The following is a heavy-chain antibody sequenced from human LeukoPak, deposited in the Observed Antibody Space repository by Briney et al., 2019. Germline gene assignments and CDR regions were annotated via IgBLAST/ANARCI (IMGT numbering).Heavy chain of an antibody. Sequence: PGGSLRLSCAASGFTFSSYWMSWVRQAPGKGLEWVANIKQDGSDKYYVVSVKGRFTISRDNAKNSLYLQMNSLRAEDTAVYYCAREAGYSSGWYWGQGTLVTVSS. CDR3: AREAGYSSGWY. CDR2: IKQDGSDK. J-gene: IGHJ4*02. D-gene: IGHD6-19*01. V-gene: IGHV3-7*01. CDR1: GFTFSSYW.